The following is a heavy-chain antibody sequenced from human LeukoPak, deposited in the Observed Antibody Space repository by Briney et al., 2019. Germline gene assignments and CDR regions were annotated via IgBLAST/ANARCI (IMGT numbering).Heavy chain of an antibody. CDR2: IYSSGST. Sequence: SETLSLTCTVSGGSISSYYWSWIRQPAGKGLEWIGRIYSSGSTDYNSSLKSRVTMSVDTSKNQFSLKLSSVTAADTAVYYCARGAYGSGSTNWFDPWGQGTLVTVSS. D-gene: IGHD3-10*01. V-gene: IGHV4-4*07. CDR3: ARGAYGSGSTNWFDP. CDR1: GGSISSYY. J-gene: IGHJ5*02.